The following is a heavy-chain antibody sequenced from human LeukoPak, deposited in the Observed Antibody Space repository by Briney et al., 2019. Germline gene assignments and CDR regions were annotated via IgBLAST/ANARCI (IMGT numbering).Heavy chain of an antibody. Sequence: PSETLSLTCTVSGGSISSSSYYWGWIRQPPGKGLEWIGSIYYSGSTYYNPSLKSRVTISVDTSQNQLSLKLSSVTAADTAVYYCARRNYYGSGSYYKSLSEDANYVYWGQGTLVTVSS. CDR1: GGSISSSSYY. D-gene: IGHD3-10*01. CDR3: ARRNYYGSGSYYKSLSEDANYVY. J-gene: IGHJ4*02. CDR2: IYYSGST. V-gene: IGHV4-39*01.